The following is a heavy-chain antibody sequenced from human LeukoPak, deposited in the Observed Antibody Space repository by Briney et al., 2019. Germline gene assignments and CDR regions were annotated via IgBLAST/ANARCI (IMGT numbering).Heavy chain of an antibody. D-gene: IGHD5-18*01. V-gene: IGHV3-48*04. CDR3: ARDSQIQLWYPYYMDV. CDR1: GFTFSSYS. CDR2: ISSSSTI. Sequence: PGGSLRLSCAASGFTFSSYSMNWVRQAPGKGLEWVSYISSSSTIYYEDSVKGRFTISRDNAKNSLYLQMNSLRAEDTAVYYCARDSQIQLWYPYYMDVWGKGTTVTVSS. J-gene: IGHJ6*03.